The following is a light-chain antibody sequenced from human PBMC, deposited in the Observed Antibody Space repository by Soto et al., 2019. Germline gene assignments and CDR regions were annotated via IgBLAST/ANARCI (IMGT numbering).Light chain of an antibody. V-gene: IGKV1-5*01. CDR3: QQYKIRST. Sequence: DIQMTQSPSSLYASVGDTVTITCRASERVAKWLAWYHQKPGNAPKVLIYDVSKLGSGVPSRFSGSGSETEFTLSITGLQPEDSATYFCQQYKIRSTFGQGTKVEV. CDR1: ERVAKW. J-gene: IGKJ1*01. CDR2: DVS.